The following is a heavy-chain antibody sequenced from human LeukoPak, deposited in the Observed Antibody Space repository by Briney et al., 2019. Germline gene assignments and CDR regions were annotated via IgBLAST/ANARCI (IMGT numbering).Heavy chain of an antibody. CDR2: IIPIFGTA. V-gene: IGHV1-69*13. J-gene: IGHJ4*02. Sequence: ASVKVSCKASGGTFSSYAISWVRQAPGRGLEWMGGIIPIFGTANYAQKFQGRVTITADESTSTAYMELSSLRSEDTAVYYCARHNSNYGAHYYFDYWGQGTLVTVSS. CDR3: ARHNSNYGAHYYFDY. D-gene: IGHD4-11*01. CDR1: GGTFSSYA.